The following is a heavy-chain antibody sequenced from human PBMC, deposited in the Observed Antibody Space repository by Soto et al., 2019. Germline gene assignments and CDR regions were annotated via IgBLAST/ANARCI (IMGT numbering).Heavy chain of an antibody. Sequence: QVQLQESGPGLVKPSQTLSLTCTVSGGPISSGDHYWSWIRQPPGKGLESIVYISYGGTTYYNPSLQRRITISVDTSKNQFSLKLTSVTAADTAIYYCARGRGYSYGIDYWGQGTLVTVSS. CDR3: ARGRGYSYGIDY. D-gene: IGHD5-18*01. CDR1: GGPISSGDHY. V-gene: IGHV4-30-4*01. J-gene: IGHJ4*02. CDR2: ISYGGTT.